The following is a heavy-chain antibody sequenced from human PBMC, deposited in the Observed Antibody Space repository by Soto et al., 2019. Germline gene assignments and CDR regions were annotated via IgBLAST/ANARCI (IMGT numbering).Heavy chain of an antibody. J-gene: IGHJ4*02. V-gene: IGHV4-34*01. CDR3: AGELGYCTNGVCYRYFDY. D-gene: IGHD2-8*01. CDR2: INHSGST. CDR1: GGSFSGYY. Sequence: SETLSLTCAVYGGSFSGYYWSWIRQPPGKGLGWIGEINHSGSTNYNPSLKSRVTISVDTSKNQFSLKLSSVTAADTAVYYCAGELGYCTNGVCYRYFDYWGQGTLVTVSS.